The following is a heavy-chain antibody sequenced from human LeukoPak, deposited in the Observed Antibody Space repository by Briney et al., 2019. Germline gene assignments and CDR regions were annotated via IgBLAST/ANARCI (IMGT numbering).Heavy chain of an antibody. CDR1: GFTFSSYG. V-gene: IGHV3-30*02. CDR3: AKETYCSSTSCRSQYFQH. D-gene: IGHD2-2*01. J-gene: IGHJ1*01. CDR2: IRYDGSNK. Sequence: GGSLRLSCAASGFTFSSYGMHWVRQAPGKGLEWVAFIRYDGSNKYYADSVKGRFTISRDNSKNTLYLQMNSLRAEDTAVYYCAKETYCSSTSCRSQYFQHWGQGTLVTVSS.